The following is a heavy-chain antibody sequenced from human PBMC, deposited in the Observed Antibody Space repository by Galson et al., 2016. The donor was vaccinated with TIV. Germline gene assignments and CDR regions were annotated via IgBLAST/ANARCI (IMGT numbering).Heavy chain of an antibody. J-gene: IGHJ4*02. CDR1: GGTFISYA. V-gene: IGHV1-69*13. CDR2: IIPVFPTP. CDR3: ASRYPTGSYYFDY. D-gene: IGHD2-8*02. Sequence: SVKVSCKASGGTFISYAITWVRQAPGQGLEWMGQIIPVFPTPNYAQKFQGRVTISADVSTSTTYMELTSLRSEDTAIYYCASRYPTGSYYFDYWGQGTLVTVSS.